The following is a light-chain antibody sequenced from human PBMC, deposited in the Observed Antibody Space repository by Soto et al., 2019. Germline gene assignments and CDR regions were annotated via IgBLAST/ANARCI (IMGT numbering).Light chain of an antibody. V-gene: IGKV3-20*01. CDR3: QQYGSSTYT. CDR2: GAS. Sequence: EIVLTQSPGSLSLSPRERATLSCRASQSVTSSHLAWYQQKPGQAPRLLIYGASRRATGIPDRFSGSGSGTDFTLTISRLEPEDSAMYYCQQYGSSTYTFGQGTQVEIK. CDR1: QSVTSSH. J-gene: IGKJ2*01.